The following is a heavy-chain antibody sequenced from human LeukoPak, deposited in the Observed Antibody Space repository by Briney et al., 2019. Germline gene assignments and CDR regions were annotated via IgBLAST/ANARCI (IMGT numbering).Heavy chain of an antibody. J-gene: IGHJ6*03. D-gene: IGHD3-22*01. CDR3: ARLGDSSGPPPHYYYYYYMDV. Sequence: SEALSLTCTVSAGSVSDHSYYWGWIRQPPGQGLEWIGSIHQIGSTYYNPSLKSRVTTSIDTSKNQFSLILSSVTAADTAVYYCARLGDSSGPPPHYYYYYYMDVWGKGTTVTVSS. CDR1: AGSVSDHSYY. V-gene: IGHV4-39*01. CDR2: IHQIGST.